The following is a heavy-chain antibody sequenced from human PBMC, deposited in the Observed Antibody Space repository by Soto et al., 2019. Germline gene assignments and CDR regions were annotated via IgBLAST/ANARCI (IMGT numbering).Heavy chain of an antibody. Sequence: QVQLVQSGAEVKKPGSSVKVSCKASGGTFSSYAISWVRQAPGQGLEWMGGIIPIFGTANYAQKFQGRVTITADESTSTAYMELSSLRPEDTAVYYCARETAAGGWYGLNCFDPWGQGTLVTVSS. V-gene: IGHV1-69*01. J-gene: IGHJ5*02. D-gene: IGHD6-19*01. CDR3: ARETAAGGWYGLNCFDP. CDR2: IIPIFGTA. CDR1: GGTFSSYA.